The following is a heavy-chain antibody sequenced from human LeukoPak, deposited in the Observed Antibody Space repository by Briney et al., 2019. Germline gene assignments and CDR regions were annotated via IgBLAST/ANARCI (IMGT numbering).Heavy chain of an antibody. J-gene: IGHJ4*02. Sequence: SETLSLTCTVSGGSISSYYWSWIRQPPGKGLEWIGYIYYSGSTNYNPSLKSRVTISVDTSKNQFPLKLSSVTAADTAVYYCAGYCSSTSCQWGDYFDYWGQGTLVTVSS. CDR3: AGYCSSTSCQWGDYFDY. CDR2: IYYSGST. D-gene: IGHD2-2*01. V-gene: IGHV4-59*01. CDR1: GGSISSYY.